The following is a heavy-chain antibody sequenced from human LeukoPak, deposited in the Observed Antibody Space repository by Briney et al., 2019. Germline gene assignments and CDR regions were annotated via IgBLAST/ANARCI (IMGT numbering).Heavy chain of an antibody. Sequence: ASVKVSCKASGGTFSSYAISWVRQAPGQGLEWMGGIIPIFDTANYAQKFQGRVTVTADESTSTAYMELSSLRSEDTAVYYCARTGEWLLYSGFDYWGQGTLVTVSS. CDR1: GGTFSSYA. J-gene: IGHJ4*02. V-gene: IGHV1-69*13. CDR3: ARTGEWLLYSGFDY. CDR2: IIPIFDTA. D-gene: IGHD3-3*01.